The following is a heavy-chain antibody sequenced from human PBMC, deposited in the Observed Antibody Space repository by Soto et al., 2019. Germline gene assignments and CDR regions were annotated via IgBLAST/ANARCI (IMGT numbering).Heavy chain of an antibody. CDR2: IYKSETT. CDR1: GGSISSYY. Sequence: SETLSLTCTVSGGSISSYYWSWIRQPPGKGLEWIGFIYKSETTNYNPSLKSRVTISVDTSKNLFSLNLSSVTAADTAVYYCARLGLYYYGSGTYYPGYFDYWGQGTLVTVSS. CDR3: ARLGLYYYGSGTYYPGYFDY. J-gene: IGHJ4*02. V-gene: IGHV4-59*08. D-gene: IGHD3-10*01.